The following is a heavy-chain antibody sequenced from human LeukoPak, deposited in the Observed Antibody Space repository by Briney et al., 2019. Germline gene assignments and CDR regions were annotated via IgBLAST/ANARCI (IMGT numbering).Heavy chain of an antibody. Sequence: GGSLRLSCAASGFTFSSYAMSWVRQAPGKGLEWVSAISGSGGSTYYADSVKGRLTISRDNSKNTLYLQMNSLRAEDTAVYYCATSGTIFGVVIPYFDYWGQGTLVTVSS. CDR2: ISGSGGST. V-gene: IGHV3-23*01. CDR1: GFTFSSYA. D-gene: IGHD3-3*01. CDR3: ATSGTIFGVVIPYFDY. J-gene: IGHJ4*02.